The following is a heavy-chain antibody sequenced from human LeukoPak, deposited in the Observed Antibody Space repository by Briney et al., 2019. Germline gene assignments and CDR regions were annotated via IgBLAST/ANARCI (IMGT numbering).Heavy chain of an antibody. Sequence: KPSETLSLTCTVSGGSISSYYWSWIRQPPGKGLEWIGYISYSGSTNYNPSLKSRVTISVDTSKTQFSLKLSSVTAADTAVYYCAREKLTGDRGISYFDYWGQGTLVTVSS. D-gene: IGHD7-27*01. CDR3: AREKLTGDRGISYFDY. CDR2: ISYSGST. J-gene: IGHJ4*02. V-gene: IGHV4-59*01. CDR1: GGSISSYY.